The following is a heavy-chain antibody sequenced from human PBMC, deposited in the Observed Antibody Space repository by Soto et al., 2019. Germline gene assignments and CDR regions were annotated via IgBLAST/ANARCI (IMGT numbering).Heavy chain of an antibody. Sequence: EVQLLESGGGLVQPGGSLRLSCAASGFTFSSYAMSWVRQASGKGLEWVSSVSGSGGSIYYADSVKGRFTISRDNSKNTLHLQMNSLRVEDTAVYYCAKDRLDSYGFFGIWGQGTMVTVSS. J-gene: IGHJ3*02. D-gene: IGHD5-18*01. CDR1: GFTFSSYA. CDR3: AKDRLDSYGFFGI. V-gene: IGHV3-23*01. CDR2: VSGSGGSI.